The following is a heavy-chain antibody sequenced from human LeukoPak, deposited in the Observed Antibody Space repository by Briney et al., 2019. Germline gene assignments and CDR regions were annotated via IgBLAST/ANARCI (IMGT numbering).Heavy chain of an antibody. CDR2: ISSSSSYI. D-gene: IGHD4-17*01. V-gene: IGHV3-21*01. CDR1: GFTFSSYS. J-gene: IGHJ4*02. CDR3: ARVLRPPYYFDY. Sequence: PGGSLRLSCAASGFTFSSYSMNWVRQAPGKGLEWVSSISSSSSYIYYADSVKGRFTISRDNAKNSLYLQMNSLRAEDTAVYYCARVLRPPYYFDYWGQGTLVTVSS.